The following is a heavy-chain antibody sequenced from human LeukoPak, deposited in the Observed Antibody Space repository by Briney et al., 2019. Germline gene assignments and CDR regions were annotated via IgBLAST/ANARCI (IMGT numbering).Heavy chain of an antibody. Sequence: PAETLSLTCTASGDFFSSYYWSWIRQPPGKGLEWVGNIYYSGSTKYNPSLKSRVTMSLDTSKSQFSLKLNSVTAADTAVYYCARDRPSGSGSSFSLGMDVWGQGTRVTVSS. CDR1: GDFFSSYY. V-gene: IGHV4-59*01. CDR2: IYYSGST. D-gene: IGHD3-10*01. J-gene: IGHJ6*02. CDR3: ARDRPSGSGSSFSLGMDV.